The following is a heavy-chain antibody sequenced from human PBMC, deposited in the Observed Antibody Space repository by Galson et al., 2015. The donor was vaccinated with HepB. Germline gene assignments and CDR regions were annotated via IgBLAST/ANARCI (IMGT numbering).Heavy chain of an antibody. D-gene: IGHD6-25*01. CDR1: GGSISSSSYY. CDR3: ARVWAAVDY. J-gene: IGHJ4*02. V-gene: IGHV4-39*07. Sequence: SETLSLTCTVSGGSISSSSYYWGWIRQPPGKGLEWIGSIYYSGSTYYNPSLKSRVTISVDTSKNQFSLKLSSVTAADTAVYYCARVWAAVDYWGQGTLVTVSS. CDR2: IYYSGST.